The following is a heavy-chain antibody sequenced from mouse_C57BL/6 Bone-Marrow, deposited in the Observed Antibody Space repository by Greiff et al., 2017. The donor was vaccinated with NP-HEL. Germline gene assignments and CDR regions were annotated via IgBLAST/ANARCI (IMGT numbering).Heavy chain of an antibody. D-gene: IGHD1-1*01. V-gene: IGHV1-15*01. CDR1: GYTFTDYE. Sequence: QVQLKESGAELVRPGASVTLSCKASGYTFTDYEMHWVKQTPVHGLEWIGAIDPETGGTAYNQKFKGKAILTADKSSSTAYMELRSLTSEDSAVYYCTRGITTVVVPSFDYWGQGTTLTVSS. J-gene: IGHJ2*01. CDR2: IDPETGGT. CDR3: TRGITTVVVPSFDY.